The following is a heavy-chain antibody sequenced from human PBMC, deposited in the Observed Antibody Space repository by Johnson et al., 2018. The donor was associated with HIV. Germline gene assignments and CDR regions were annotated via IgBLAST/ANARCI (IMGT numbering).Heavy chain of an antibody. CDR1: GFTFSSYA. CDR2: ISSNGIGT. V-gene: IGHV3-64*01. J-gene: IGHJ3*02. D-gene: IGHD1-26*01. Sequence: VQVVETGGGLVKPGGSLRLSCAASGFTFSSYAMHWVRQAPGKGLEYVSAISSNGIGTYYANSVDGRFTISRDNDKNTLYLEMGRLRVEDMAVYYCARERYTTGLYSGSYGAFDMWGQGTMVTVSS. CDR3: ARERYTTGLYSGSYGAFDM.